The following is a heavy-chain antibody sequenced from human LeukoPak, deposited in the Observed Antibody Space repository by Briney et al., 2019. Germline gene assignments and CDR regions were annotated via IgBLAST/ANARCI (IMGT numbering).Heavy chain of an antibody. CDR1: GYTFTGYY. Sequence: ASVKVSCKASGYTFTGYYMHWVRQAPGQGLEWMGWINPNSGGTNYAQKFQGRVTMTRDTSISTAYMELSRLRSDDTAVYYCARRIPRIVVVVAATWLDPWGQGTLVTVSS. J-gene: IGHJ5*02. CDR3: ARRIPRIVVVVAATWLDP. D-gene: IGHD2-15*01. V-gene: IGHV1-2*02. CDR2: INPNSGGT.